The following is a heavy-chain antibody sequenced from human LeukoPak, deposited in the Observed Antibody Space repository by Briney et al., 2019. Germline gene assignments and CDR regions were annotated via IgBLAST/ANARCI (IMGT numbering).Heavy chain of an antibody. V-gene: IGHV1-69*13. Sequence: ASVKVSCKASGGTFSSYAISWVRQAPGQGLEWMGGIIPIFGTANYAQKFQGRVTITADESTSTAYMELSRLRSEDTAVYYCARDREQLVTDHDAFDIWGQGTMVTVSS. D-gene: IGHD6-13*01. CDR2: IIPIFGTA. J-gene: IGHJ3*02. CDR1: GGTFSSYA. CDR3: ARDREQLVTDHDAFDI.